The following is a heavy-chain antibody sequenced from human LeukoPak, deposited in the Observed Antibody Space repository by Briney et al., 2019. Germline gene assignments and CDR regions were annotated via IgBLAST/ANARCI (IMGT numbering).Heavy chain of an antibody. CDR1: GYTFTSYA. D-gene: IGHD2-2*01. V-gene: IGHV1-3*01. CDR3: ARDVIDPLEYCSSTSCSAGLDY. CDR2: INAGNGNT. Sequence: ASVKVSCTASGYTFTSYAMHWVRQAPGQRLEWMGWINAGNGNTKYSQKFQGRVTITRDTSASTAYMELSSLRSEDTAVYYCARDVIDPLEYCSSTSCSAGLDYWGQGTLVTVSS. J-gene: IGHJ4*02.